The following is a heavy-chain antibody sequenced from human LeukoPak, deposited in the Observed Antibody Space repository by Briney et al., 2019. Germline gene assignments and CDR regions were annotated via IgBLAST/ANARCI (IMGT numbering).Heavy chain of an antibody. CDR1: GFTFSSYW. CDR2: INSDGSTT. D-gene: IGHD4-17*01. V-gene: IGHV3-74*01. Sequence: GGSLRLSCAASGFTFSSYWMHWVRQAPGKGLVWVSRINSDGSTTSYADSVKGRFTISRDNAKNTLYLQMNSLRAEDTAVYYCARVSPNTVTTLQYFDYWGQGTLVTVSS. CDR3: ARVSPNTVTTLQYFDY. J-gene: IGHJ4*02.